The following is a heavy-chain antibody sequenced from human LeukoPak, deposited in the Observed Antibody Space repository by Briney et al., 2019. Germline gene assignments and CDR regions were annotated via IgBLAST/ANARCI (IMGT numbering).Heavy chain of an antibody. V-gene: IGHV5-51*01. CDR2: INPDDSDI. CDR3: ARNGVEAGYCTITTCHPYYYYGIVV. CDR1: GYTFTNYW. Sequence: GESLKISCKGIGYTFTNYWIGWVRQMPGKGLEWVGIINPDDSDIRYSPSFQGQVSISADNSISTAYLQWSSLKASDTALYYCARNGVEAGYCTITTCHPYYYYGIVVWGQGTTVTVSS. J-gene: IGHJ6*02. D-gene: IGHD2-2*01.